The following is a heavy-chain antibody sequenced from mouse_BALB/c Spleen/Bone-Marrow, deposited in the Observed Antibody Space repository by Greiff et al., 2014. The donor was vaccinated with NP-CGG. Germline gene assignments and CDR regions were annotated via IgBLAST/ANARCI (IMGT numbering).Heavy chain of an antibody. J-gene: IGHJ2*01. CDR2: IYYSGTI. D-gene: IGHD1-1*01. V-gene: IGHV3-5*02. Sequence: VQLQQSGPGLVKPSQTVSLTCTVTGISITTGNYRWSWIRLFPGNKLEWIGYIYYSGTITYNPSLTSRTTITRDTSKNQFFLEMNSLTAEDTATYYCARYLGAYFDYWGQGTTLTVSS. CDR1: GISITTGNYR. CDR3: ARYLGAYFDY.